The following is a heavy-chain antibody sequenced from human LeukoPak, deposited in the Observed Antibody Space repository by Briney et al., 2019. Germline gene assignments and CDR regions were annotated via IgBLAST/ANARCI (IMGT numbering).Heavy chain of an antibody. J-gene: IGHJ3*02. CDR1: GFTFSSYG. Sequence: GGSLRPSCAASGFTFSSYGMHWVRQAPGKGLEWVAVIWYDGSNKYYADSVKGRFTISRDNSKNTLYLQMNSLRAEDTAVYYCAKIAGTRGDAFDIWGQGTMVTVSS. CDR2: IWYDGSNK. CDR3: AKIAGTRGDAFDI. D-gene: IGHD6-13*01. V-gene: IGHV3-33*06.